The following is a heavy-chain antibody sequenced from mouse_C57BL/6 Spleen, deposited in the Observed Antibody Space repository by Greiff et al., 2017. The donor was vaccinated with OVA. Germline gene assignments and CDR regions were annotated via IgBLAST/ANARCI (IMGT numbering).Heavy chain of an antibody. V-gene: IGHV1-61*01. Sequence: VQLQQPGAELVRPGSSVKLSCKASGYTFTSYWMDWVKQRPGQGLEWIGNIYPSDSETHYNQKFKDKATLTVDKSSSTAYMQLSSLTSEDSAVYYCARTAQATGLAYWGQGTLVTVSA. CDR1: GYTFTSYW. CDR3: ARTAQATGLAY. D-gene: IGHD3-2*02. J-gene: IGHJ3*01. CDR2: IYPSDSET.